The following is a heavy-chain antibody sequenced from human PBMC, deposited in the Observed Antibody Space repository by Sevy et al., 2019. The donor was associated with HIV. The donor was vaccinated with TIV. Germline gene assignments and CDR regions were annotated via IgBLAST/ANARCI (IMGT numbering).Heavy chain of an antibody. CDR3: AGHGIFGGTYSFDY. Sequence: SETLSLTCAVSGYSISRGYHWGWIRQPPGKGLEWIGSIDQSGNAYYNPSLRGRVTISVDTSKNQFSLNLRSVTAADTALYFCAGHGIFGGTYSFDYWGQGARAPSPQ. CDR1: GYSISRGYH. J-gene: IGHJ4*02. V-gene: IGHV4-38-2*01. CDR2: IDQSGNA. D-gene: IGHD3-3*01.